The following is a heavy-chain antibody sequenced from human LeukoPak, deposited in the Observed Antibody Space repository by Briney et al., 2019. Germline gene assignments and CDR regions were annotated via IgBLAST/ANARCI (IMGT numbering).Heavy chain of an antibody. CDR3: ARTSWGVSGTVSLFDY. D-gene: IGHD6-13*01. CDR2: IYYSGST. V-gene: IGHV4-59*01. J-gene: IGHJ4*02. Sequence: SETLSLTCTVSGGSISSYYWSWIRQPPGKGLEWIGYIYYSGSTNYNPSLKSRVTISVDTSKNQFSLKLSSVTAADTAVYYCARTSWGVSGTVSLFDYWGQGALVTVSS. CDR1: GGSISSYY.